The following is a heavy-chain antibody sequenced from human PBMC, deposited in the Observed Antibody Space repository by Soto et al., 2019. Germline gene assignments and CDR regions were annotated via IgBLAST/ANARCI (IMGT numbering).Heavy chain of an antibody. Sequence: SETLSLTCTVSGGSVTNSSYYWGWIRQSPGKGLEWIGSVYYRGRSYSKSSVKSRVTISVDTSKNRFSLSLNSVTASDTAVYFCVSRRTTVPTQAYFDYWGPGALVTVSS. D-gene: IGHD4-17*01. CDR3: VSRRTTVPTQAYFDY. CDR2: VYYRGRS. J-gene: IGHJ4*02. CDR1: GGSVTNSSYY. V-gene: IGHV4-39*01.